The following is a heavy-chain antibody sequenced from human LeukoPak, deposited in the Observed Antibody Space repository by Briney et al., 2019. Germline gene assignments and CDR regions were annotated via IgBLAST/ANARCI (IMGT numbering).Heavy chain of an antibody. Sequence: ASVKVSCKASGYTFTSYAMNWVRQAPGQGLEWMGWINTNTGNPTYAQGFTGRFVFSLDTSVSTAYLQISSLEAEDTAVYYCAACSWANPNYYYYYMDVWGKGTTVTVSS. D-gene: IGHD6-13*01. CDR1: GYTFTSYA. CDR3: AACSWANPNYYYYYMDV. CDR2: INTNTGNP. V-gene: IGHV7-4-1*02. J-gene: IGHJ6*03.